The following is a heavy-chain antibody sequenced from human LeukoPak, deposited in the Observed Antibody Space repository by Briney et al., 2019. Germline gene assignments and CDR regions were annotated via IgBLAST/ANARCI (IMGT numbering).Heavy chain of an antibody. J-gene: IGHJ6*03. V-gene: IGHV4-38-2*02. CDR1: VYSISSGYY. CDR2: IYHSGST. Sequence: SESLSLTCTVSVYSISSGYYWGWIRQPPGKGLEGIGRIYHSGSTYYNPSLKSRVTISVDTSKNQFSLKLSPVTAADTAVYYCARADYSSTWSHDYYYMDVWGKGTTVTVAS. D-gene: IGHD6-13*01. CDR3: ARADYSSTWSHDYYYMDV.